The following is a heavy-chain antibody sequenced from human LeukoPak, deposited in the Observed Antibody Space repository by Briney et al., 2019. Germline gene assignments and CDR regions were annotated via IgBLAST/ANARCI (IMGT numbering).Heavy chain of an antibody. V-gene: IGHV3-7*01. Sequence: GGSLRLSCADSGFTFGSYWMNWVRQAPGKGLEWVANINQDGREKYYVDSVKGRFTISRDNAKNSLFLQMNSPRAEDTAVYYCATNSHGYADWFDPWGQGTLVTVSS. D-gene: IGHD5-18*01. CDR2: INQDGREK. CDR1: GFTFGSYW. CDR3: ATNSHGYADWFDP. J-gene: IGHJ5*02.